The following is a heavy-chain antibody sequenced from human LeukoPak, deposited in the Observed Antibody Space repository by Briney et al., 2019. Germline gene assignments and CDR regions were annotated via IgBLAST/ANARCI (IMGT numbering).Heavy chain of an antibody. CDR2: IYYSGST. V-gene: IGHV4-59*08. Sequence: KTSETLSLTRTVSGGSISSYYWSWIRQPPGKGLEWIGYIYYSGSTNYNPSLKSRVTISVDTSKNQFSLKLSSVTAADTAVYYCARSTYGDPFDYRGQGTLVTVSS. J-gene: IGHJ4*02. D-gene: IGHD4-17*01. CDR3: ARSTYGDPFDY. CDR1: GGSISSYY.